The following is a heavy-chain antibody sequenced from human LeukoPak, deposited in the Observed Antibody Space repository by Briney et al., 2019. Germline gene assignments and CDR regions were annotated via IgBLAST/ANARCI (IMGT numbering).Heavy chain of an antibody. CDR3: ARAVLLCPGCSAFDI. CDR1: GFTFSSYW. D-gene: IGHD3-10*01. CDR2: IKQDGSEK. V-gene: IGHV3-7*04. J-gene: IGHJ3*02. Sequence: GGSLRLSCAASGFTFSSYWMSWVRQAPGKGLEWVANIKQDGSEKYYVDSVKGRFTISRDNAKNSLYLQMNSLRAEDTAVYYCARAVLLCPGCSAFDIWGQGTMVTVSS.